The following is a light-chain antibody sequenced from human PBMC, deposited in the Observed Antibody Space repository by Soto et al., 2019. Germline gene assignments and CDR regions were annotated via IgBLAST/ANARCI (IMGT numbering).Light chain of an antibody. CDR3: SSYAGSSNV. V-gene: IGLV2-8*01. Sequence: QSVLTQPPSASGSPGQSVAISCTGTSSDVGGYNYVSWYQQHPGKAPKLMIYEVNKRPSGVPDRFSGSKSGNTASLTVSGLQAGDEAHYYCSSYAGSSNVFGTGSKVTVL. CDR1: SSDVGGYNY. CDR2: EVN. J-gene: IGLJ1*01.